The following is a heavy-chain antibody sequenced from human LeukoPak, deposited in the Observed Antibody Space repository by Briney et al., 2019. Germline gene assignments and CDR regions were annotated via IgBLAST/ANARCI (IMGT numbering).Heavy chain of an antibody. Sequence: GGSLRLSCAASGFTFSSYGMHWVRQAPGKGLEWGAVIWYDGSNKYYADSVKGRFTLSRDNSKNTLYLQMNSLRAEGTAVYYCARDFGPPSNGMDVWGQGTTVTVSS. V-gene: IGHV3-33*01. CDR1: GFTFSSYG. J-gene: IGHJ6*02. D-gene: IGHD3-10*01. CDR2: IWYDGSNK. CDR3: ARDFGPPSNGMDV.